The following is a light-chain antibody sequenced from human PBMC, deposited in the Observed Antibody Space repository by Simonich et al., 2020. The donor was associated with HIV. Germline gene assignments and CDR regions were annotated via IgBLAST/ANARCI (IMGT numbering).Light chain of an antibody. J-gene: IGLJ2*01. V-gene: IGLV2-14*03. CDR2: DVT. CDR3: SSYTGSNTVI. Sequence: QSPLPQPASGPGAPGQCLPISCPGTSSDVGGYKYVSWYQHTPGKPPKLMIFDVTRRPSGVSNRCSGSKSGNTASLTISILRAEDEAEYYCSSYTGSNTVIFGGGTKLTVL. CDR1: SSDVGGYKY.